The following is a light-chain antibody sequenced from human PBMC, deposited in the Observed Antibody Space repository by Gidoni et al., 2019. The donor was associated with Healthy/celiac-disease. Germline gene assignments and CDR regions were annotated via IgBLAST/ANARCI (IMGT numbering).Light chain of an antibody. CDR3: QQYGSSPRT. J-gene: IGKJ1*01. CDR2: GAS. V-gene: IGKV3-20*01. Sequence: GTLSLSPGERATLSCRASQSVSSSYLAWYQQKPGQAPRLLIYGASSRATGIPDRFSGSGSGTEFTLTISRLEPEDFAVYYCQQYGSSPRTFGQGTKVEI. CDR1: QSVSSSY.